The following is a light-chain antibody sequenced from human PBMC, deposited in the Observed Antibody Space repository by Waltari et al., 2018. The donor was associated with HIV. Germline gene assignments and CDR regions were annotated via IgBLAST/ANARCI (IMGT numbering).Light chain of an antibody. CDR2: DAS. V-gene: IGKV3-11*01. CDR1: QSLSSS. Sequence: EIVLTQSPATLSFSPGERATLSCRASQSLSSSLAWYQQRPGQAPRLLIYDASNRATGIPARFIGSWSGTDFTLPISSLEPEDFAVYYCQQRSDWPVTFGQGTRLEIK. J-gene: IGKJ5*01. CDR3: QQRSDWPVT.